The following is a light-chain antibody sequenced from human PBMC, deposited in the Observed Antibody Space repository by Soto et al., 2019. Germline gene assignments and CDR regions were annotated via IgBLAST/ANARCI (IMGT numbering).Light chain of an antibody. CDR3: QQRTDGWT. CDR1: QSVSSS. J-gene: IGKJ1*01. Sequence: EIVLTQSPATLSLSPGERATLSCRASQSVSSSLGWYQQKPGQPPRLLIYDASKRVTGIPARFSGSGSGTDFTLAISSLEPGDFAVYFCQQRTDGWTFGQGTKVEIK. CDR2: DAS. V-gene: IGKV3-11*01.